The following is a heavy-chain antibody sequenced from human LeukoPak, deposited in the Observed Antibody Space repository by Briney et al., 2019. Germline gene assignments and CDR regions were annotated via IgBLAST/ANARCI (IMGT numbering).Heavy chain of an antibody. Sequence: PSETLSLTCTVSGVSISSSNSYWGWIRQPPGKGLEWIGSIYYTGNTYYNASLKSQVSISIDTSKNQFSLKLTSVTAADTAVYYCARDSIHRRTTPFDYWGQGTLVTASS. J-gene: IGHJ4*02. V-gene: IGHV4-39*01. CDR2: IYYTGNT. D-gene: IGHD1-7*01. CDR1: GVSISSSNSY. CDR3: ARDSIHRRTTPFDY.